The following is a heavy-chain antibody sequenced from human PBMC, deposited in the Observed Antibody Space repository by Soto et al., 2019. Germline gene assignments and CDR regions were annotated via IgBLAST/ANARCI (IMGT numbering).Heavy chain of an antibody. CDR1: GYTFSTYG. CDR3: VRHGRVGVMKLDYHNGMDV. CDR2: ISAYNGNS. V-gene: IGHV1-18*01. Sequence: QVQLVQSGAEVKKPGASVKVSCKASGYTFSTYGISWARQAPGQGLEWMGWISAYNGNSKNTQKLQGRVTMTTDTATDSAYMELRSLRSDDTAVYFCVRHGRVGVMKLDYHNGMDVWGQGTTVTVSS. D-gene: IGHD2-8*01. J-gene: IGHJ6*02.